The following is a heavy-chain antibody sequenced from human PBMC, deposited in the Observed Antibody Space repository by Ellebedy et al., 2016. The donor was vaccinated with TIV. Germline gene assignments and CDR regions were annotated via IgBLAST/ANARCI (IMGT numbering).Heavy chain of an antibody. CDR3: ARDGGDDRNGYHDAFDI. Sequence: GESLKISCAASGFTLSRYGIHWVRQAPGKGLECVAIIWYNGNNKDYMDSVKGRFTISRDASKNMVYLQMNSLRVEDTAVYYCARDGGDDRNGYHDAFDIWGQGTVVTVSS. D-gene: IGHD3-22*01. CDR1: GFTLSRYG. CDR2: IWYNGNNK. J-gene: IGHJ3*02. V-gene: IGHV3-33*01.